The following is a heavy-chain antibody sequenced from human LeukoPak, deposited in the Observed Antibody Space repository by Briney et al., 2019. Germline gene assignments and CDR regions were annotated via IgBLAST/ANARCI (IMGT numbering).Heavy chain of an antibody. Sequence: GASVKVSCKASGYTVTGYYMHWVRQAPGQGLEWMGWINPNSGGTNYAQKFQGRVTMTRDTSISTAYMELSRLRSDDTAVYYCATSLIAGYCSSTSCYNYYYYYGMDVWGQGTTVTVSS. CDR3: ATSLIAGYCSSTSCYNYYYYYGMDV. CDR2: INPNSGGT. V-gene: IGHV1-2*02. CDR1: GYTVTGYY. D-gene: IGHD2-2*01. J-gene: IGHJ6*02.